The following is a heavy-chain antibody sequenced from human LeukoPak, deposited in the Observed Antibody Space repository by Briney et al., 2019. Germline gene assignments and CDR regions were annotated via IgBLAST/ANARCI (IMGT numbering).Heavy chain of an antibody. CDR1: GFTFDDYG. Sequence: PGGSLRLSCAASGFTFDDYGMSWVRQAPGKGLEWVSGLNWNGGTTGYADSVKGRFTISRDNSKNTLYLQMNSLRAEDTAVYYCAKGSSGWYSDAFDIWGQGTMVTVSS. D-gene: IGHD6-19*01. CDR2: LNWNGGTT. V-gene: IGHV3-20*04. J-gene: IGHJ3*02. CDR3: AKGSSGWYSDAFDI.